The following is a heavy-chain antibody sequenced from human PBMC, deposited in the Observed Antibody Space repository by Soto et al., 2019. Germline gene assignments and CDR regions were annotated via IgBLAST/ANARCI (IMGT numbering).Heavy chain of an antibody. Sequence: PGGSLRLSCAASGFTFSTYAMSWVRQAPGKGLEWVSTISGSGGSTYYADSVKGRFTISRDKSKNTLSLQMNSLRGEDTAVYYCAKDPSTSGPFDYWGQGILVTVSS. V-gene: IGHV3-23*01. CDR3: AKDPSTSGPFDY. CDR2: ISGSGGST. J-gene: IGHJ4*02. CDR1: GFTFSTYA. D-gene: IGHD6-19*01.